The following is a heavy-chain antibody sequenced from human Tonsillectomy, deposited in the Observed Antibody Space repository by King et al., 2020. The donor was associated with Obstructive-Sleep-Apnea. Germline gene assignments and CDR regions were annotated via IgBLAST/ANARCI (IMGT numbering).Heavy chain of an antibody. CDR3: ATGAVATATFYVDY. CDR1: GYTFTGYY. J-gene: IGHJ4*02. Sequence: QLVQSGAEVKKPGASVKVSCKASGYTFTGYYIHWVRQAPGHGLEWMGWINPNSGGTNYAQKFQGRVTMTRDTSIRTAYMELSRLRSDDTAVYYCATGAVATATFYVDYWGQGTLGTVSS. CDR2: INPNSGGT. D-gene: IGHD4-17*01. V-gene: IGHV1-2*02.